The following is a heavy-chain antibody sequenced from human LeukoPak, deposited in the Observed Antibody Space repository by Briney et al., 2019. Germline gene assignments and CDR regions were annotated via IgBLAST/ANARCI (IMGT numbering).Heavy chain of an antibody. V-gene: IGHV4-34*01. D-gene: IGHD1-1*01. Sequence: SETLSLTCAVYGGSFTDYYWSWIRQPPGKGLEWIGSIYYSGTTYSNPSLKSRVTISVDTSKNQFSLKLRSVTAADTAVYYCARQNDRSHDYWGQGTLVTVSS. J-gene: IGHJ4*02. CDR3: ARQNDRSHDY. CDR1: GGSFTDYY. CDR2: IYYSGTT.